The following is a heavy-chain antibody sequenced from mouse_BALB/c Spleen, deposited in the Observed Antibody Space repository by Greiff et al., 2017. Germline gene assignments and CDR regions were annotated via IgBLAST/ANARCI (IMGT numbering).Heavy chain of an antibody. CDR1: GFTFSSFG. Sequence: EVQGVESGGGLVQPGGSRKLSCAASGFTFSSFGMHWVRQAPEKGLEWVAYISSGSSTIYYADTVKGRFTISRDNPKNTLFLQMTSLRSEDTAMYYCARLNGNYSYAMDYWGQGTSVTVSS. V-gene: IGHV5-17*02. J-gene: IGHJ4*01. D-gene: IGHD2-1*01. CDR3: ARLNGNYSYAMDY. CDR2: ISSGSSTI.